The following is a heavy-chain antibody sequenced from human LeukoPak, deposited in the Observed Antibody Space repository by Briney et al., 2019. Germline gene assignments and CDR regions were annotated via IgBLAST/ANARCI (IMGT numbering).Heavy chain of an antibody. Sequence: SETLSLTCTVSGVSISSYYWSWLRQPPGKGLEWIGYIYYSGSTNYNPSLKSRVTISVDTSKTQFSLKLSSVTAADTAVYYCARVTAEDYFDYWGQGTLVTVSS. CDR2: IYYSGST. CDR1: GVSISSYY. D-gene: IGHD3-16*01. CDR3: ARVTAEDYFDY. J-gene: IGHJ4*02. V-gene: IGHV4-59*01.